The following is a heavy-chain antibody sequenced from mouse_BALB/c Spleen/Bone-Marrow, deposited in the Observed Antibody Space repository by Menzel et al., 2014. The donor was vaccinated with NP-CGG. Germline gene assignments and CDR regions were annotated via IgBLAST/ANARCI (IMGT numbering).Heavy chain of an antibody. CDR1: GFTFSSYA. CDR2: ISSGGSYT. V-gene: IGHV5-9-1*01. J-gene: IGHJ2*01. CDR3: ARHGITRLLDY. D-gene: IGHD2-4*01. Sequence: DVMLVESGGGLVKPGGSLNLSCAASGFTFSSYAMSWVRQTPEKRLEWVATISSGGSYTYYPDSVKGRFTISRDNAKNTLYLQMSSLRSEDTAMYYCARHGITRLLDYWGQGTTLTVSS.